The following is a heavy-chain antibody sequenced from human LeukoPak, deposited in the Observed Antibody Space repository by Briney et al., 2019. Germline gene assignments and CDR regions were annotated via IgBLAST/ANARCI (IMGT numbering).Heavy chain of an antibody. CDR1: GFTFSTFA. CDR3: VRDRNYFEALQRCY. D-gene: IGHD1-7*01. V-gene: IGHV3-23*01. CDR2: ITGAGSTT. J-gene: IGHJ4*02. Sequence: GGSLRLSCTASGFTFSTFAMSWVRQDPGRGLEWVSSITGAGSTTYYPESVKGRFTISRDNSKNTLYLQMNSLRVEDTAVYFCVRDRNYFEALQRCYWGQGTLVTVSS.